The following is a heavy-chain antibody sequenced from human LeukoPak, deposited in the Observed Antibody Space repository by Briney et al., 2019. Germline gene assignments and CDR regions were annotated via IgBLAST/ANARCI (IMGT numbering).Heavy chain of an antibody. J-gene: IGHJ4*02. CDR3: ARRYGSSWFKH. CDR1: GGSFSGYY. Sequence: SETLSLTCAVYGGSFSGYYWSWSRQPAGKGLEWIGEINHSGSTNYNPSLKSRVTISVDTSKNQFSLKLSSVTAADTAVYYCARRYGSSWFKHWGQGTLVTVSS. V-gene: IGHV4-34*01. CDR2: INHSGST. D-gene: IGHD6-13*01.